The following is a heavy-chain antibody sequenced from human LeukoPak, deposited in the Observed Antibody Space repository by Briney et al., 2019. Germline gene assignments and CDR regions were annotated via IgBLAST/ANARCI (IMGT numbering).Heavy chain of an antibody. V-gene: IGHV3-23*01. D-gene: IGHD2-8*02. J-gene: IGHJ4*02. CDR3: AKGNIWSYFDY. CDR1: GFTFSSYS. CDR2: MSISGGST. Sequence: PGGSLRLSCAASGFTFSSYSMSWVRQAPGKGLEWVSTMSISGGSTYYTDSVKGRFTISRDISKSTLYLQMNSLRAEDTAVYYCAKGNIWSYFDYWGQGTLVTVSS.